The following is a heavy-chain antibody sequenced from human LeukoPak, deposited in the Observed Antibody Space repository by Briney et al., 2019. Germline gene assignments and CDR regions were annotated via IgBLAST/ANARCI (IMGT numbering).Heavy chain of an antibody. V-gene: IGHV4-38-2*02. CDR3: ARGSAAGNMREQSGDY. D-gene: IGHD6-13*01. Sequence: SETLSLTCTVSGYSISSGYYWGWIRQPPGKGLEWIGEINHSGSTNYNPSLKSRVTISVDTSKNQFSLKLSSVTAADTAVYYCARGSAAGNMREQSGDYWGQGTLVTVSS. J-gene: IGHJ4*02. CDR1: GYSISSGYY. CDR2: INHSGST.